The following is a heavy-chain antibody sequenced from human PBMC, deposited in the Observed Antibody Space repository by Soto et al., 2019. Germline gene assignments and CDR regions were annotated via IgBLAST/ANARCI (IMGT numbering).Heavy chain of an antibody. Sequence: SETLSLTCAVYGGSFSGYYWSWIRQPPGKGLEWIGEINHSGSTNYNPSLKSRVTISVDTSKNQFSLKLSSVTAADTAVYYCARGRTQDIVATIWKGDFDYWGQGTLVTVSS. D-gene: IGHD5-12*01. V-gene: IGHV4-34*01. CDR1: GGSFSGYY. CDR3: ARGRTQDIVATIWKGDFDY. J-gene: IGHJ4*02. CDR2: INHSGST.